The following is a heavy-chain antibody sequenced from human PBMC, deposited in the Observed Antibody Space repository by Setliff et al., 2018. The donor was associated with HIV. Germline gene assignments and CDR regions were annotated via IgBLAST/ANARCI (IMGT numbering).Heavy chain of an antibody. CDR1: RFTFSSFD. Sequence: PGGSLRLSCVASRFTFSSFDVNWVRQGPGKGLEWIAYISGAGTRTYYSESVRGRFTISRDNAKRALFLQMNSLITNDTARYYCARARYCTGGSCNDAYDVWGQGTGVTVSS. CDR2: ISGAGTRT. J-gene: IGHJ3*01. CDR3: ARARYCTGGSCNDAYDV. V-gene: IGHV3-48*03. D-gene: IGHD2-8*02.